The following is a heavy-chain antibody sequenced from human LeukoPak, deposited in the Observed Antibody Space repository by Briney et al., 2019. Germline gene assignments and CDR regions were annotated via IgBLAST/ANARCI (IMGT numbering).Heavy chain of an antibody. CDR2: IKQDGSEK. CDR1: GFTFSSYA. J-gene: IGHJ4*02. D-gene: IGHD3-22*01. CDR3: ARDKGDYDTSGSLFVF. Sequence: PGGSLRLSCAASGFTFSSYAMHWVRQAPGKGLEWVAIIKQDGSEKYYVDSVKGRFTISRDNAKNSLYLQMNSLRAEDTAVYYCARDKGDYDTSGSLFVFGGQGTLVTVSS. V-gene: IGHV3-7*03.